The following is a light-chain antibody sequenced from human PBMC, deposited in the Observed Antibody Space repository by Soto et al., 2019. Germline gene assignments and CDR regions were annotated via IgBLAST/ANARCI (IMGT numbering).Light chain of an antibody. J-gene: IGKJ1*01. CDR2: GAS. Sequence: EIVMTQSPATLSVSPGERATLSCRASQSVSSNLAWYQQKPGQAPRLLIYGASTRATGIPARFSGSGSGTEFTLTISSLQSGDFAVYYWQQYNNWPWTFGQGTKVEIK. CDR3: QQYNNWPWT. CDR1: QSVSSN. V-gene: IGKV3-15*01.